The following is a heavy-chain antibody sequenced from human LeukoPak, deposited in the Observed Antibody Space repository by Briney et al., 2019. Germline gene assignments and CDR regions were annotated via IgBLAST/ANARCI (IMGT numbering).Heavy chain of an antibody. Sequence: SVKVSCKASGGTFSNYAISWVRQAPRQGLEWMGGIIPIFDTADNAQKFQGRLTITADESTSTAYMELSSLRADDTAVYYCARDLDIVVVPAAPLGYWGQGTLVTVSS. CDR2: IIPIFDTA. D-gene: IGHD2-2*03. CDR1: GGTFSNYA. V-gene: IGHV1-69*13. J-gene: IGHJ4*02. CDR3: ARDLDIVVVPAAPLGY.